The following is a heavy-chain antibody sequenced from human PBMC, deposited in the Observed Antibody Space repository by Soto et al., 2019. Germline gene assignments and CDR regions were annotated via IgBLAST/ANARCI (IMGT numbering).Heavy chain of an antibody. CDR1: GGSISSGGYY. CDR3: ARIYSYGPFDSNWFDP. D-gene: IGHD5-18*01. J-gene: IGHJ5*02. V-gene: IGHV4-31*03. CDR2: IYYSGST. Sequence: SETLSLTCTVSGGSISSGGYYWSWIRQHPGKGLEWIGYIYYSGSTYYNPSLKSRVTISVDTSKNQFSLKLSSVTAADTAVYYCARIYSYGPFDSNWFDPWGQGTLVTVSS.